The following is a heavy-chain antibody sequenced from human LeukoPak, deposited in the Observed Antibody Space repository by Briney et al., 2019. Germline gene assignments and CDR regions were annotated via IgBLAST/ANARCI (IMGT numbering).Heavy chain of an antibody. V-gene: IGHV4-34*01. CDR3: ARGPQRGYSYGDN. J-gene: IGHJ4*02. CDR2: INHSGST. D-gene: IGHD5-18*01. Sequence: SETLSLTCAVYGGSFSGYYWSWIRQPPGKGLEWIGEINHSGSTNHNPSLKSRVTISVDTSRNQFSLKLSSVTAADTAVYYCARGPQRGYSYGDNWGQGTLVTVSS. CDR1: GGSFSGYY.